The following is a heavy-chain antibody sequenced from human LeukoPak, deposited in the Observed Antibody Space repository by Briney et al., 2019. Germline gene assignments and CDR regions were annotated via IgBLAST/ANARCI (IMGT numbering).Heavy chain of an antibody. CDR1: GYTFTSYD. V-gene: IGHV1-8*01. D-gene: IGHD3-9*01. Sequence: ASVKVSCKASGYTFTSYDINWLRQATGQGLEWMGWMNPNSGNTGYAQKFQGRVTMTRNTSISTAYMELSSLRSEDTAVYYCARVNDILTGYYNDYWGQGTLVTVSS. J-gene: IGHJ4*02. CDR2: MNPNSGNT. CDR3: ARVNDILTGYYNDY.